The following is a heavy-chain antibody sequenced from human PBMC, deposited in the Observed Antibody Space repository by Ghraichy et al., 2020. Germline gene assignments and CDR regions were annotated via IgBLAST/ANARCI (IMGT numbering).Heavy chain of an antibody. CDR3: AKARPSWYFDV. J-gene: IGHJ2*01. CDR2: ISASGSGT. CDR1: GFSFSTYD. D-gene: IGHD6-6*01. Sequence: GGSLRLYCAASGFSFSTYDMSWVRQAPGKGLEWVSAISASGSGTTYADSVKGRFTISRDNSKNTLYLQMNSLRAEDTAIYYCAKARPSWYFDVWGRGTLVTVSS. V-gene: IGHV3-23*01.